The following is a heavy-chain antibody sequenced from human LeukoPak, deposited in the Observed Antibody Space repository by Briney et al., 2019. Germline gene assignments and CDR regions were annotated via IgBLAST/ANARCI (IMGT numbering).Heavy chain of an antibody. Sequence: HTGGSLRLSCAASGFTFSNYWVHWVRQAPGKGLVWVSRINRDGSTTKYADSVKGRFTVSRDNAKNTLDLQMNGLRAEDTAVYYCARDKKSGESSEIDYWGQGTLVTVSS. D-gene: IGHD3-10*01. CDR1: GFTFSNYW. V-gene: IGHV3-74*03. CDR3: ARDKKSGESSEIDY. J-gene: IGHJ4*02. CDR2: INRDGSTT.